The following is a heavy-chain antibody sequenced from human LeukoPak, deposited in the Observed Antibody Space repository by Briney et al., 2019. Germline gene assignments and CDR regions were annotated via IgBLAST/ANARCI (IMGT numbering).Heavy chain of an antibody. Sequence: SETLSLTCAVYGGSFSGYYWCWIRQPPGKGLEWIGEINHSGSTNYNPSLKSRVTISVDTSKNQFSLKLSSVTAADTAVYYCAREDQTGYYYDSSGYYYFDYWGQGTLVTVSS. D-gene: IGHD3-22*01. J-gene: IGHJ4*02. CDR1: GGSFSGYY. CDR3: AREDQTGYYYDSSGYYYFDY. V-gene: IGHV4-34*01. CDR2: INHSGST.